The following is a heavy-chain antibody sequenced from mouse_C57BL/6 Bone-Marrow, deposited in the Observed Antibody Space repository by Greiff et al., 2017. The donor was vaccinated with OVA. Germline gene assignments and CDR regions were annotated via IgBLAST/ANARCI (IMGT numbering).Heavy chain of an antibody. Sequence: QVQLQQPGAELVKPGASVKLSCKASGYTFTSYWMHWVKQRPGQGLEWIGMIHPNSGSTNYTEKFKSKATLTVDKSSSTAYMQLSSLTSEDSAVYYGAVYDGYYSWFAYWGQGTLVTVSA. D-gene: IGHD2-3*01. CDR2: IHPNSGST. CDR1: GYTFTSYW. V-gene: IGHV1-64*01. J-gene: IGHJ3*01. CDR3: AVYDGYYSWFAY.